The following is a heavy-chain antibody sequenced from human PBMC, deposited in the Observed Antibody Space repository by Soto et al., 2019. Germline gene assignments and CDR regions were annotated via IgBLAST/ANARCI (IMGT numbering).Heavy chain of an antibody. CDR2: IYYSGST. Sequence: PSETLSLTCTVSGGSISSSSYYWGWIRQPPGKGLEWIGSIYYSGSTYYNPSLKSRVTISVDTSKSQFSLKLSSVTAADTAVYYCARGDERRGYYYYMDVWGKGTTVTAP. D-gene: IGHD3-10*01. J-gene: IGHJ6*03. CDR1: GGSISSSSYY. CDR3: ARGDERRGYYYYMDV. V-gene: IGHV4-39*07.